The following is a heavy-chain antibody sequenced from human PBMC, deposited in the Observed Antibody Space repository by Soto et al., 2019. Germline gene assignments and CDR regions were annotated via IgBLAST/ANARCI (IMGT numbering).Heavy chain of an antibody. CDR1: SYSISIGYY. CDR2: IYHSGTT. Sequence: SETLSVTCTFSSYSISIGYYWGWIRQPPGKGLEWIGSIYHSGTTYYNPSLKSRVAISLDTSKNQLSLRLTSVTAADTAVYYCARAWVGHGTAYFDYWGQGTMVTVSS. CDR3: ARAWVGHGTAYFDY. J-gene: IGHJ4*02. V-gene: IGHV4-38-2*02. D-gene: IGHD1-1*01.